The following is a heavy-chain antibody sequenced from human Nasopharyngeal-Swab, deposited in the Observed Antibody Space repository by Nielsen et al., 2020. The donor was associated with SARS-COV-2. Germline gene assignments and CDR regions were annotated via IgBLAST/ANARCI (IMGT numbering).Heavy chain of an antibody. J-gene: IGHJ3*02. CDR2: IRSKTYGGAP. CDR3: ARGAEVEWQRFSESDI. CDR1: GFTFGDYA. Sequence: GESLKISCTTSGFTFGDYAMSWFRQAPGKGLEWVGFIRSKTYGGAPEYAASVKGRFTISRDGAESIAYLQMNNLRAEDTAVYYCARGAEVEWQRFSESDIWGQGTMVTVSS. V-gene: IGHV3-49*01. D-gene: IGHD5-12*01.